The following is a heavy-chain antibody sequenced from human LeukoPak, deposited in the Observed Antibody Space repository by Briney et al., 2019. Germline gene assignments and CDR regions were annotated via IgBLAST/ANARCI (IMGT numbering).Heavy chain of an antibody. CDR3: ARGGSYYGSGSYYNPGFDY. Sequence: SETLSLTCTVSGGSICSYYWGWIRQPPGKGLEWIGSIYYSGSTYYNPSLKSRVTISVDTSKNQFSLKLSSVTAADTAVYYCARGGSYYGSGSYYNPGFDYWGQGTLVTVSS. J-gene: IGHJ4*02. D-gene: IGHD3-10*01. CDR2: IYYSGST. CDR1: GGSICSYY. V-gene: IGHV4-39*01.